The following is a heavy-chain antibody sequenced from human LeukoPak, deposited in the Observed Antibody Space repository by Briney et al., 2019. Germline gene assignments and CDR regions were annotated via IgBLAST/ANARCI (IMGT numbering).Heavy chain of an antibody. D-gene: IGHD3-22*01. J-gene: IGHJ4*02. CDR2: IIPIFGTA. Sequence: SVKVSCKASGGTFSSYAISWVRQAPGQGLEWMGGIIPIFGTANYAQKFQGRVTITTDESTSTAYMELSSLRSEDTAVYYCARGSYYYDSSGYYPFAYWGQGTLVTVSS. CDR3: ARGSYYYDSSGYYPFAY. CDR1: GGTFSSYA. V-gene: IGHV1-69*05.